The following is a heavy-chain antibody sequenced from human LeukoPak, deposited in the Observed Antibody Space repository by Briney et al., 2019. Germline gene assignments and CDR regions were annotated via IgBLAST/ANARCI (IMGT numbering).Heavy chain of an antibody. CDR3: ARDPAQTYYYDP. CDR1: GYTFTDYY. Sequence: AAVNVCCKASGYTFTDYYLHWVRQTPGQGLEWMGWINPKNGGTKYAQKFQGRVTMTRDTSISTVYMELSRLTSDDTAVYSCARDPAQTYYYDPWGQGTL. CDR2: INPKNGGT. D-gene: IGHD3-22*01. J-gene: IGHJ4*02. V-gene: IGHV1-2*02.